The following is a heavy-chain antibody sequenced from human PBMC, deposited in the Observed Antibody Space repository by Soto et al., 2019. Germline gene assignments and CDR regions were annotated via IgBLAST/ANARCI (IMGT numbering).Heavy chain of an antibody. V-gene: IGHV3-23*01. CDR3: AKAWAVVFDY. Sequence: GGSLRLSCAASGFTFSSYAMSWVRQAPGKGVEWVSAISGSGGSTYYADSVKARFTISRDNSKNTLYLPMNSLAAEDTAVYYCAKAWAVVFDYWGQGTLVTVSS. CDR1: GFTFSSYA. D-gene: IGHD3-22*01. J-gene: IGHJ4*02. CDR2: ISGSGGST.